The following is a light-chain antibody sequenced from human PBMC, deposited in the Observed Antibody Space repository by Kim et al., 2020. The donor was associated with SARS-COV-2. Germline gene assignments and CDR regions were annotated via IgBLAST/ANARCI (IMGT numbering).Light chain of an antibody. J-gene: IGLJ1*01. CDR2: YDS. CDR1: NIGGHS. V-gene: IGLV3-21*01. CDR3: QVWDTDTDHYV. Sequence: AQGQTARITCGGNNIGGHSGHWYQQKPGQAAVLVMYYDSDRPSGIPERFAGSKSANTATLTISRVEAGDEADYYCQVWDTDTDHYVFGTGTKVTVL.